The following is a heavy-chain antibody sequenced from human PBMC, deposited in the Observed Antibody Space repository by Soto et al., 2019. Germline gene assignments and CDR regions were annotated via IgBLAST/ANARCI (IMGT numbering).Heavy chain of an antibody. Sequence: GGSLRLSCAASGFSFGSYALSWVRQAPGKGLEWVSTISGSDGKTSYADSVKGRFSISRDTSQSTLYLQMNSLRADDTAMYYCARWSYLDYWGQGTRVTVSS. CDR1: GFSFGSYA. CDR3: ARWSYLDY. CDR2: ISGSDGKT. D-gene: IGHD3-3*01. V-gene: IGHV3-23*01. J-gene: IGHJ4*02.